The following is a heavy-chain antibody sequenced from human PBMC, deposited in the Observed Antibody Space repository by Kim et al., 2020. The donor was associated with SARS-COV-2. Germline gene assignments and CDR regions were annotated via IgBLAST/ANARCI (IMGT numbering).Heavy chain of an antibody. CDR1: GFTFSSYA. CDR3: AKSFGSSYGYFDY. CDR2: ISESASST. Sequence: GGSLRLSCAASGFTFSSYAMSWVRQAPGKGLECVSTISESASSTYYPDSVKGRFTISRDNSKNTLHLQMNSLRAEDTAIYYCAKSFGSSYGYFDYWGRGTLVTVSS. D-gene: IGHD5-18*01. J-gene: IGHJ4*02. V-gene: IGHV3-23*01.